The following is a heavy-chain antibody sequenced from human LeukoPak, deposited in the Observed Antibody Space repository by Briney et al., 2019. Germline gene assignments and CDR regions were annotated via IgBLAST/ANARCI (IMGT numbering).Heavy chain of an antibody. J-gene: IGHJ6*02. CDR3: AKDLSGIVVVPAAEGFYYYGMDV. D-gene: IGHD2-2*01. CDR1: GFTFSSYG. Sequence: GGSLRLSRAASGFTFSSYGVHWVRQAPGKGLEWVAVISYDGSNKYYADSVKGRFTTSRDNSKNTLYLQMNSLRAEDTAVYYCAKDLSGIVVVPAAEGFYYYGMDVWGQGTTVTVSS. CDR2: ISYDGSNK. V-gene: IGHV3-30*18.